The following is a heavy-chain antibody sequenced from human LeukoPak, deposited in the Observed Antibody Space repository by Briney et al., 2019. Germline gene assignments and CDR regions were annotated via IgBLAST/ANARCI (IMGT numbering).Heavy chain of an antibody. CDR1: GGSFSGYY. D-gene: IGHD5-18*01. Sequence: SETLSLTCAVYGGSFSGYYWSWIRQPPGKGLEWIGEINHSGSTNYNPSLKNRVTISVDTSKNQFSLKLSSVTAADTAVYYCARGMDTATNYYYYGMDVWGQGTTVTVSS. V-gene: IGHV4-34*01. J-gene: IGHJ6*02. CDR3: ARGMDTATNYYYYGMDV. CDR2: INHSGST.